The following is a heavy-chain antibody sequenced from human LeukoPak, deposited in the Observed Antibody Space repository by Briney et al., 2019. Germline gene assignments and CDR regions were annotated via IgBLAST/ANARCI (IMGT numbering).Heavy chain of an antibody. CDR3: ASYSGSARWYYGMDV. CDR2: IKQDGSEK. V-gene: IGHV3-7*01. Sequence: GGSLRLSCAASGFTFSSYWMSGVRQAPGKGLEWVANIKQDGSEKYYVDSVKGRFTISRDNAKNSLYLQMNSLRAEDTAVYYCASYSGSARWYYGMDVWGQGTTVTVSS. CDR1: GFTFSSYW. D-gene: IGHD1-26*01. J-gene: IGHJ6*02.